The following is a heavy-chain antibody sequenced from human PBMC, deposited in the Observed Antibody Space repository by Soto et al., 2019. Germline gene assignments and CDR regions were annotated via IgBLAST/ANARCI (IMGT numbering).Heavy chain of an antibody. CDR1: GFILNNYA. J-gene: IGHJ3*01. CDR3: VKRGRNWGAFDF. CDR2: IGGTDGDSDGVP. Sequence: VQLSESGGDLVQPGGSLRLSCVASGFILNNYAMSWVRQAPGKGLEWVSTIGGTDGDSDGVPWYEDSVKGRFTTSRDSSANTVFLHMHNLRAEDSALYYCVKRGRNWGAFDFWGQGTRVVVSS. V-gene: IGHV3-23*01. D-gene: IGHD7-27*01.